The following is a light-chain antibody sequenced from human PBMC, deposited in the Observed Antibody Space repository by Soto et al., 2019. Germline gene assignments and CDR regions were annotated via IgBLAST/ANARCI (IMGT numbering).Light chain of an antibody. Sequence: DIQMTQSPSSLSTSGADRVTITCRGSENIRDFVNWYQQQPGXAPNLLIYGASTLQSGVPSRFRGSGSGTDFTLTISCLQSEDFATYYCHQYYSYHPWAFRKGTKVDIK. CDR2: GAS. J-gene: IGKJ1*01. V-gene: IGKV1-17*01. CDR1: ENIRDF. CDR3: HQYYSYHPWA.